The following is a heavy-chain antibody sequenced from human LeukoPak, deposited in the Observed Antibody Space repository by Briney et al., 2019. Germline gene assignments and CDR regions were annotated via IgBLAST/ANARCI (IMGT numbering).Heavy chain of an antibody. CDR2: INPNSGGT. J-gene: IGHJ5*02. V-gene: IGHV1-2*02. Sequence: ASVKVSCKASGYTFTGYYMHWVRLAPGQGLEWMGWINPNSGGTNYAQKFQGRVTMTRDTSISTAYMELSRLRSDDTAVYYCARSNIVVVPAAIIWFDPWGQGTLVTVSS. CDR3: ARSNIVVVPAAIIWFDP. CDR1: GYTFTGYY. D-gene: IGHD2-2*02.